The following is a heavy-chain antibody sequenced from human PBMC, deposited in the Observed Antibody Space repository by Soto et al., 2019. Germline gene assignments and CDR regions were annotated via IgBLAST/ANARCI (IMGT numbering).Heavy chain of an antibody. J-gene: IGHJ4*02. D-gene: IGHD3-10*01. V-gene: IGHV4-4*02. Sequence: PSETLSLTCTVSGASISSNRWWAWVRLPPGKGLEWIGEIYHSGSTDSKPSLKSRVTISVDKSRNQFSLELTSVSAADTALYYCTTRFDGFGSFEYWGQGTLVTVSS. CDR3: TTRFDGFGSFEY. CDR1: GASISSNRW. CDR2: IYHSGST.